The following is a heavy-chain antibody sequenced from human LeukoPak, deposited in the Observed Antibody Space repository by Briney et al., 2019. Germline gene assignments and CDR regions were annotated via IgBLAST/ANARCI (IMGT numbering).Heavy chain of an antibody. V-gene: IGHV1-69*04. CDR2: IIPILGIA. D-gene: IGHD3-9*01. CDR3: ARVGIRRYFETYGMDV. Sequence: GASVKVSCKASGGTFSSYAISWVRQAPGQGLEWMGRIIPILGIANYAQKFQGRVTITADKSTSTAYMELSSLRSEDTAVYYCARVGIRRYFETYGMDVWGQGTTVTVSS. CDR1: GGTFSSYA. J-gene: IGHJ6*02.